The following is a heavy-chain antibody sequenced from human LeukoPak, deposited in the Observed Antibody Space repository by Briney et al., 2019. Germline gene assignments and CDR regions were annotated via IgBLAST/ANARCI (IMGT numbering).Heavy chain of an antibody. J-gene: IGHJ4*02. CDR1: GFTFSSYW. Sequence: GGSLRLSCAASGFTFSSYWMTWVRQTPGKGLEWVAHIKGDGSERYYVDSVKGRFTISRDNAKISLSLQMNSLRSDDTAVYYCARDGYYRHFDYWGQGTLVTVSS. CDR3: ARDGYYRHFDY. CDR2: IKGDGSER. V-gene: IGHV3-7*05. D-gene: IGHD3-22*01.